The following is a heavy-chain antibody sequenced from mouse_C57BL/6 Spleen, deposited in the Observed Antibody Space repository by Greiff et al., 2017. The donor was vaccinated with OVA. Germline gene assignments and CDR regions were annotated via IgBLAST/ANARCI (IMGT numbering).Heavy chain of an antibody. V-gene: IGHV5-17*01. CDR2: ISSGSSTI. Sequence: EVQRVESGGGLVKPGGSLKLSCAASGFTFSDYGMHWVRQAPEKGLEWVAYISSGSSTIYYADTVKGRFTISRDNAKNTLFLQMTSLRSEDTAMYYCATTTVAWYFDVWGTGTTVTVSS. J-gene: IGHJ1*03. CDR1: GFTFSDYG. CDR3: ATTTVAWYFDV. D-gene: IGHD1-1*01.